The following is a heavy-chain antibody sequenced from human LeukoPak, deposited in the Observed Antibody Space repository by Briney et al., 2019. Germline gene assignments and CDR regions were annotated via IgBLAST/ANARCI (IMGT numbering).Heavy chain of an antibody. CDR2: INVDSGNT. V-gene: IGHV1-3*01. Sequence: RASVTVSCKASGYSFTIYAMHWVRQALGQRPEWMGWINVDSGNTKYSEKFQDRVTITRDTSAGTAYVELSRLSSEDTAIYYCARDHRANGNFVSATTFDFWGQGTLVTVSS. J-gene: IGHJ4*02. CDR3: ARDHRANGNFVSATTFDF. CDR1: GYSFTIYA. D-gene: IGHD2/OR15-2a*01.